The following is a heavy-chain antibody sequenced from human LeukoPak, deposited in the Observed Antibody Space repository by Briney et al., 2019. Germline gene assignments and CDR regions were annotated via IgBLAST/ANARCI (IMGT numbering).Heavy chain of an antibody. CDR2: INPSGGST. CDR3: ARGAIVVVPADP. D-gene: IGHD2-2*01. V-gene: IGHV1-46*03. J-gene: IGHJ5*02. Sequence: ASVKDSCKASGYTFTRHYMHRVRQAPGQGLEWMGIINPSGGSTSYAQKFQGRVTMTRDTSTSTVYMELSSLRSEDTAVYYCARGAIVVVPADPWGQGTLVTVSS. CDR1: GYTFTRHY.